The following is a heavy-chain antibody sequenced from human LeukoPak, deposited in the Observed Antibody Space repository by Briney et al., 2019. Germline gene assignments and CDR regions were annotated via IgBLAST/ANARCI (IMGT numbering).Heavy chain of an antibody. CDR3: ARDRRGDTAMVIYYYYGMDV. V-gene: IGHV3-48*04. Sequence: GGSLRLSCAASGFTFSSYSMNWVRQAPGKGLEWVSYISSSSSTIYYADSVKGRFTISRDNAKNSLYLQTNSLRAEDTAVYYCARDRRGDTAMVIYYYYGMDVWGQGTTVTVSS. J-gene: IGHJ6*02. CDR2: ISSSSSTI. CDR1: GFTFSSYS. D-gene: IGHD5-18*01.